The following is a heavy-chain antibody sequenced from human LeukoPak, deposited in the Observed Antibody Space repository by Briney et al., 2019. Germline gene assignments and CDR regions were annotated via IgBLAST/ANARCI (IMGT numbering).Heavy chain of an antibody. CDR3: AKAANSGWYYFDY. D-gene: IGHD6-19*01. J-gene: IGHJ4*02. CDR2: ISYDGSNK. V-gene: IGHV3-30*04. Sequence: GRSLRLSCAASGFTFSSYAMHWVRQAPGKGLEWVAVISYDGSNKYYADSVKGRFTISRDNSKNTLYLQMNSLRAEDTAVYYCAKAANSGWYYFDYWGQGTLVTVSS. CDR1: GFTFSSYA.